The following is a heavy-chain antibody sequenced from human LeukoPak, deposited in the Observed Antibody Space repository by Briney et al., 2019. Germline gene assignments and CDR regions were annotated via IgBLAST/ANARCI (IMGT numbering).Heavy chain of an antibody. D-gene: IGHD6-6*01. Sequence: SVKVSCKASGGTFSSYAISWVRKAPGQGLEWMGGIIPIFGTANYAQKFQGRVTITTDESTSTAYMELSSLRSEDTAAYYCARGGIAARHFDYWGQGTLVTVSS. CDR1: GGTFSSYA. V-gene: IGHV1-69*05. CDR3: ARGGIAARHFDY. CDR2: IIPIFGTA. J-gene: IGHJ4*02.